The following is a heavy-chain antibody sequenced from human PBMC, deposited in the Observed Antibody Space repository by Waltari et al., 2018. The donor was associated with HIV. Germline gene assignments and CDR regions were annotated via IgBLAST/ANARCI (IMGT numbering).Heavy chain of an antibody. V-gene: IGHV3-7*01. J-gene: IGHJ4*02. CDR3: ATSRTFDY. D-gene: IGHD2-2*01. CDR1: GFMFTSYW. CDR2: IKQDGSEK. Sequence: VLLVESGGGLVQPGGSLRLSCTASGFMFTSYWMSWVRQAPGKGLEWVANIKQDGSEKYYVDSVKGRFTISRDNAKNSLYLQMNSLRAEDTAMYYCATSRTFDYWGQGTLVTVSS.